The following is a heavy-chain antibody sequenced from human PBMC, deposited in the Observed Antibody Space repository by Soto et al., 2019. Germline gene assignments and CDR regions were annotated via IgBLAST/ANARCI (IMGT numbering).Heavy chain of an antibody. CDR1: GFTFSTYW. J-gene: IGHJ3*02. Sequence: GGSLRLSCAASGFTFSTYWMSWVRQAPGKGLEWVANIKPDGSERWYVDSVKGRFTISRDNAKNSLYLQMNSLRAEDTAVYYCARGDYYDTSGPFSDAFDIWGQGTMVTVSS. CDR2: IKPDGSER. CDR3: ARGDYYDTSGPFSDAFDI. V-gene: IGHV3-7*04. D-gene: IGHD3-22*01.